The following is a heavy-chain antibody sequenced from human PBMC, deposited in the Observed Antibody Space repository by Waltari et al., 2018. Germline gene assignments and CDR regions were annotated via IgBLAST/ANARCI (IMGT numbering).Heavy chain of an antibody. CDR3: ARDYSGYGN. J-gene: IGHJ4*02. D-gene: IGHD5-12*01. Sequence: EVQLVVTGGGVIQPGGSLRRSCAGSGLPVRGNYLNWVGQAPGQGREWVSVISSGGRTYNADSVKGRFTISSDNSKNTLYLQMNSLRAEDTAVYYCARDYSGYGNWGQGTLVTVSS. CDR2: ISSGGRT. V-gene: IGHV3-53*02. CDR1: GLPVRGNY.